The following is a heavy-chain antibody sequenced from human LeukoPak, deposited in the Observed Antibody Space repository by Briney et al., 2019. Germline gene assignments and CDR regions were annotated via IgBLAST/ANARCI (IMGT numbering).Heavy chain of an antibody. CDR1: GFTFSSYW. V-gene: IGHV3-74*01. CDR3: ASTAGGY. Sequence: GVSLPLSCAASGFTFSSYWMHWVRQAPGKGLVWVSRINSDGSSTNYADSVKGRFTISRDNAKNTLYLQMNSLGAEDTAVYYCASTAGGYWGKGTLVTVSS. D-gene: IGHD2-21*02. J-gene: IGHJ4*02. CDR2: INSDGSST.